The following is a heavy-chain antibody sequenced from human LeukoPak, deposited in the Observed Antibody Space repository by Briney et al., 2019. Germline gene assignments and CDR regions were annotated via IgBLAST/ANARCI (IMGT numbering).Heavy chain of an antibody. CDR1: GFTVSSNY. CDR2: IYSGGST. V-gene: IGHV3-53*01. D-gene: IGHD2-2*01. J-gene: IGHJ5*02. CDR3: ARQGYCSSTSCYGSNWLDP. Sequence: PGGSLRLSCAASGFTVSSNYMSWVRQAPGKGLEWVSVIYSGGSTYYADSVKGRFTISRDNSKNTLYLQMNSLRAEDTAVYYCARQGYCSSTSCYGSNWLDPWGQGTLVTVSS.